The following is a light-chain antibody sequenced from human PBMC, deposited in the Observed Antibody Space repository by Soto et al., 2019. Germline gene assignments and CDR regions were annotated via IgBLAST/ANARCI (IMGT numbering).Light chain of an antibody. CDR3: QQRSQPFT. Sequence: EIVLTQSPATLSLSPGERATLSCRASQNVRTYLAWYQQKPGQAPRLLIYDASNRATGIQARFTGSGSGTAFTLTISSLEPEDFAVYYCQQRSQPFTFGPGTKVDVK. CDR1: QNVRTY. J-gene: IGKJ3*01. CDR2: DAS. V-gene: IGKV3-11*01.